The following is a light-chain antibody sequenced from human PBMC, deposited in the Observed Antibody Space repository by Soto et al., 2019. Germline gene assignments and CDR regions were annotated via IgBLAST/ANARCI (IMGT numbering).Light chain of an antibody. CDR1: SSDVGSYNL. V-gene: IGLV2-23*02. J-gene: IGLJ1*01. Sequence: QSALTQPASVSGSPGQSITISCTGTSSDVGSYNLVSWYQHHPGKAPKLIIFEVSKRPSGVSNRFSGSKSGNTASLTISGLQADDEADYYCCLFAGSNIDVFGSGTKLTVL. CDR3: CLFAGSNIDV. CDR2: EVS.